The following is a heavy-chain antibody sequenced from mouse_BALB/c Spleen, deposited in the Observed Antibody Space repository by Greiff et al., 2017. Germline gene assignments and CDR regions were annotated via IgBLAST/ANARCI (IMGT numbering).Heavy chain of an antibody. Sequence: QVQLQQSGAELARPGASVKLSCKASGYTFTSYWMQWVKQRPGQGLEWIGAIYPGDGDTRYTQKFKGKATLTADKSSSTAYMQLSSLASEDSAVYYCARDYYGYSFAYWGQGTLVTVSA. CDR3: ARDYYGYSFAY. D-gene: IGHD2-2*01. CDR2: IYPGDGDT. J-gene: IGHJ3*01. V-gene: IGHV1-87*01. CDR1: GYTFTSYW.